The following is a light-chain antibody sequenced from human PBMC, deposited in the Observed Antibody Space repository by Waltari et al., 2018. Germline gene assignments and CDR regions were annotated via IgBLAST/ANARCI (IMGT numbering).Light chain of an antibody. CDR3: QQYNSYST. J-gene: IGKJ1*01. V-gene: IGKV1-5*03. CDR1: QSINTW. CDR2: RAS. Sequence: DIQMTQSPSTLSASVGDRVIITCRASQSINTWLAWYQQKPGKAPRVLIYRASSLGTGVPSRFSGSGSGTEFTLTISGLQPDDFATYYCQQYNSYSTFGQGTRVEIK.